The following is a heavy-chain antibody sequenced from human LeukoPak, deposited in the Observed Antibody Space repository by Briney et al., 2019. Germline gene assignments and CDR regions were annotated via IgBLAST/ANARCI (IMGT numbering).Heavy chain of an antibody. D-gene: IGHD2-2*01. CDR3: AKDSGAYQLLIGAFDI. J-gene: IGHJ3*02. V-gene: IGHV3-30-3*01. CDR2: ISYDGSNK. CDR1: GFTFSSYA. Sequence: GGSLRLSCAASGFTFSSYAMHWVRQAPGKGLEWVAVISYDGSNKYYADSVKGRFTISRDNSKNTLYLQMNSLRAEDTAVYYCAKDSGAYQLLIGAFDIWGQGTMVTVSS.